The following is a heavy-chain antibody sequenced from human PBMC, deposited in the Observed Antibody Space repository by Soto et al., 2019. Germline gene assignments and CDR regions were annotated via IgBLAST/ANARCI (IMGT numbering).Heavy chain of an antibody. Sequence: QVQLVQSGAEVRKPGASVKVSCKVSGHTLTELSMHWVRQAPGKGLEWMGGFDPEDGETISAQEFQGRVTVTEDTSIDSTYLELSSLRSEDTAVYYCAAGGTRWLHSPFDYWGQGTLVTISS. CDR2: FDPEDGET. J-gene: IGHJ4*02. CDR3: AAGGTRWLHSPFDY. D-gene: IGHD1-1*01. V-gene: IGHV1-24*01. CDR1: GHTLTELS.